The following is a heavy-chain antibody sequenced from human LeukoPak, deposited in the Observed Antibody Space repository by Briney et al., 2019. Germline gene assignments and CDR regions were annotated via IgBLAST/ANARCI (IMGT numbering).Heavy chain of an antibody. CDR1: GGSISSYY. J-gene: IGHJ4*02. Sequence: SETLSLTCTVSGGSISSYYWSWIRQPPGKGLEWIGYIYSSGSTDYNPSLKSRVTISVDTSKSQFSLKLSSVTAADTAIYYCARDPSTFYFDYWGQGALVTVSS. D-gene: IGHD3-16*01. CDR3: ARDPSTFYFDY. V-gene: IGHV4-59*01. CDR2: IYSSGST.